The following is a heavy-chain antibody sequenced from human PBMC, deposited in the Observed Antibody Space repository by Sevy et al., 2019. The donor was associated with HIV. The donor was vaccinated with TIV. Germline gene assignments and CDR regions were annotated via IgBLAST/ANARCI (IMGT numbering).Heavy chain of an antibody. D-gene: IGHD3-16*01. J-gene: IGHJ4*02. Sequence: GGSLRLSCATSGFIFSNYAMHWIRQAPGKGLEWVAVIWYDGTDKYYADSVQGRFTISRDNSKNTLYLQMNSLRVEDTAVYYRARYWGRDGHSIDYWGQGTLVTVSS. CDR2: IWYDGTDK. V-gene: IGHV3-33*01. CDR1: GFIFSNYA. CDR3: ARYWGRDGHSIDY.